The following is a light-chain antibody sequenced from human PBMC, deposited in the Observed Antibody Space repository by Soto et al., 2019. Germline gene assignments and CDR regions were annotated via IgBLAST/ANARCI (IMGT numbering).Light chain of an antibody. CDR1: QSVNSNF. CDR3: QQYGTSPGT. J-gene: IGKJ1*01. V-gene: IGKV3-20*01. CDR2: GAS. Sequence: LRQSPCTWSLSPGDRDTLSCRATQSVNSNFLAWYQQKPGQAPRLLIYGASSRATGIPDRFSGSGSGTDFTLTISRLQPGDFAVYYCQQYGTSPGTFGRGTKVDIK.